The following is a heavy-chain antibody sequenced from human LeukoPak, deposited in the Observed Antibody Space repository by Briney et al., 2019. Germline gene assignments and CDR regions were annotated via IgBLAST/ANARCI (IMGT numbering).Heavy chain of an antibody. Sequence: GGSLRLSCAASGFTFSSYEMNWVRQAPGKGLEWVSVIYSGGSTYYADSVKGRFTISRDNSKNTLYLQMNSLRAEDTAVYYCARAAGNIDYWGQGTLVTVSS. V-gene: IGHV3-53*01. CDR1: GFTFSSYE. D-gene: IGHD6-13*01. CDR2: IYSGGST. CDR3: ARAAGNIDY. J-gene: IGHJ4*02.